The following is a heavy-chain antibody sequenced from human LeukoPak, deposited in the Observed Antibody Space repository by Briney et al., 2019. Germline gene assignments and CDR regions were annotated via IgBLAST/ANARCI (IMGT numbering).Heavy chain of an antibody. Sequence: ASVKVSCKASGYTFTGYYMHWVRQAPGQGLEWMGIINPSGGSTSYAQKFQGRVTMTRDMSTSTVYMELSSLRSEDTAVYYCARVSSGQHFDYWGQGTLVTVSS. V-gene: IGHV1-46*01. D-gene: IGHD3-10*01. CDR2: INPSGGST. CDR1: GYTFTGYY. CDR3: ARVSSGQHFDY. J-gene: IGHJ4*02.